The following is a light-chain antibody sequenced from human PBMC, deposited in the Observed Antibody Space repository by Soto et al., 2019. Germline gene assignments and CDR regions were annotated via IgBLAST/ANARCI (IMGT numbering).Light chain of an antibody. J-gene: IGKJ1*01. CDR1: QSVLCISNDKNY. CDR3: QQYYSTPT. Sequence: IVMIPSPASLTVSLAERATITCNTSQSVLCISNDKNYLARYQQKPGQPPKLLIYWASTRESGVPDRCSGSGSGTDFTLTISSLQAEDVADYYCQQYYSTPTFGQGTKVDIK. V-gene: IGKV4-1*01. CDR2: WAS.